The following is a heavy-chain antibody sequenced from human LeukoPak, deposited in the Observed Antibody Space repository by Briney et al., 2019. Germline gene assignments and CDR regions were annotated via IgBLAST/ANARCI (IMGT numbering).Heavy chain of an antibody. CDR1: GYTFTSYG. CDR3: ARVSVDTAMVYGMDV. CDR2: INPNSGGT. Sequence: GASVKVSCKASGYTFTSYGISWVRQAPGQGLEWMGWINPNSGGTNYAQKFQGRVTMTRDTSISTAYMELSRLRSDDTAVYYCARVSVDTAMVYGMDVWGQGTTVTVSS. V-gene: IGHV1-2*02. D-gene: IGHD5-18*01. J-gene: IGHJ6*02.